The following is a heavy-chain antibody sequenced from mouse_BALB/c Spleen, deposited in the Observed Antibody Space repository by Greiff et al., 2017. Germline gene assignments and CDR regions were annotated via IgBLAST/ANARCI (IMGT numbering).Heavy chain of an antibody. CDR2: ISNGGGST. V-gene: IGHV5-12-2*01. CDR1: GFTFSSYT. D-gene: IGHD4-1*01. J-gene: IGHJ3*01. CDR3: ARHKLGFAY. Sequence: EVKLVESGGGLVQPGGSLKLSCAASGFTFSSYTMSWVRQTPEKRLEWVAYISNGGGSTYYPDTVKGRFTISRDNAKNTLYLQMSSLKSEDTAMYYCARHKLGFAYWGQGTLVTVSA.